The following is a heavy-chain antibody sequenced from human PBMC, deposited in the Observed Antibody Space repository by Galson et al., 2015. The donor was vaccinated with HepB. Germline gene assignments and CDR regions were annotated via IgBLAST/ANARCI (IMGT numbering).Heavy chain of an antibody. J-gene: IGHJ4*02. V-gene: IGHV3-7*01. CDR2: IKPDGSEK. Sequence: SLRLSCAASGFSFSTYWMNWVRQAPGKGLEWVANIKPDGSEKYYVDSVKGRFTISRDNAKNSLYLQMNSLRADDTAVYYCTRDRRGSSSADCWGQGTLVTVSS. CDR3: TRDRRGSSSADC. D-gene: IGHD6-13*01. CDR1: GFSFSTYW.